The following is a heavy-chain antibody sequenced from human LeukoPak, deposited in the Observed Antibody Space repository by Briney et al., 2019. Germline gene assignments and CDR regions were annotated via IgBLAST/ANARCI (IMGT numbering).Heavy chain of an antibody. D-gene: IGHD5-18*01. CDR3: ARSGHTAMVRPYYYYYMDV. CDR2: ISSSGSTI. J-gene: IGHJ6*03. Sequence: GGSLRLSCAASGFTFSDYYMSWIRQAPGKGLEWVSYISSSGSTIYYADSVKGRFTISRDNAKNSLYLQMNSLRAEDTAVYYCARSGHTAMVRPYYYYYMDVWGKGTTVTVSS. V-gene: IGHV3-11*04. CDR1: GFTFSDYY.